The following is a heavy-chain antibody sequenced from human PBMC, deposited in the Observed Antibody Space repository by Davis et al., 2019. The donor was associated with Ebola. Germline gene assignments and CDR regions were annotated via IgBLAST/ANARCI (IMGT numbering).Heavy chain of an antibody. CDR3: ARDQWGGSYFY. J-gene: IGHJ4*02. CDR2: INAGDGST. CDR1: EYTFIKYA. Sequence: AASVKVSCKASEYTFIKYAIHWVRQAPGQRLEWMGGINAGDGSTKYSENFQGRLTVTTDTSTSTAYMELRSLRSDDTAVYYCARDQWGGSYFYWGQGTLVTVSS. V-gene: IGHV1-3*01. D-gene: IGHD1-26*01.